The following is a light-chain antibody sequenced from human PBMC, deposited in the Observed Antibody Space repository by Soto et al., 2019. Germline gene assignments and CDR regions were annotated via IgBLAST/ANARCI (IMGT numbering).Light chain of an antibody. CDR1: QGIRID. J-gene: IGKJ1*01. Sequence: AIQMTQSPSSLSASVGDRVTITCRASQGIRIDLGWYQQKPGKAPKLLIYAASTLQTGVPSRFSGSGSGTDFTLTISSLQPEDFATYYCLQDYNFPWTCGQGTKGDIK. CDR3: LQDYNFPWT. CDR2: AAS. V-gene: IGKV1-6*01.